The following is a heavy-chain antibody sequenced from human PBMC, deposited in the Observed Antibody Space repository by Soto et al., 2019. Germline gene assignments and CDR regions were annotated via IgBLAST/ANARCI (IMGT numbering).Heavy chain of an antibody. D-gene: IGHD3-10*01. J-gene: IGHJ6*02. Sequence: GASVKVSCKASGYTFTSYGISWVRQAPGQGLERMGWISAYNGNTNYAQKLQGRGTMTTDTATSTAYMELRSLRSDDTAVYYWARETSRVWYGELLYCPHYGMDVWGQGSTVTV. CDR2: ISAYNGNT. CDR3: ARETSRVWYGELLYCPHYGMDV. CDR1: GYTFTSYG. V-gene: IGHV1-18*01.